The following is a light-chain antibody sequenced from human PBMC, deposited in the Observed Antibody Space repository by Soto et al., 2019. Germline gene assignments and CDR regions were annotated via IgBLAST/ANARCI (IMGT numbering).Light chain of an antibody. CDR1: SSDVGGYNY. J-gene: IGLJ2*01. CDR3: NSYTGSRTVI. V-gene: IGLV2-14*01. CDR2: DVS. Sequence: QSALTQPASVSGSPGQSITISCTGTSSDVGGYNYVSWYQQHPGKAPKIMIYDVSNRPSGVSNRFSGSKSGNTASLTISGLQAEDEADYYCNSYTGSRTVIFGGGTKLTVL.